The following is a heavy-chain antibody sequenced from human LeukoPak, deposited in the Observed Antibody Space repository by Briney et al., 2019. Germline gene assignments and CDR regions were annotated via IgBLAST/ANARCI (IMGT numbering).Heavy chain of an antibody. CDR1: GFSLSTSGMC. J-gene: IGHJ4*02. CDR3: ARSSPGRREFDY. V-gene: IGHV2-70*11. Sequence: SGPALVKPTQTLTLTCTFSGFSLSTSGMCVSWIRQPPGKALEWLARIDWDDDKYYSTSLKTRLTISKNTSKNQVVLTMTNMDPVDTATYYCARSSPGRREFDYWGQGTLVTVSS. CDR2: IDWDDDK.